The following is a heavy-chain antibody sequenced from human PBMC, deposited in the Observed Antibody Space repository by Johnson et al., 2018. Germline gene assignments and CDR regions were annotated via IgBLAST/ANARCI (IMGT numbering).Heavy chain of an antibody. CDR3: AKGRPQVHFLWWFVMPFDS. CDR2: TSYDGSTT. J-gene: IGHJ4*02. D-gene: IGHD2-21*01. V-gene: IGHV3-30*18. CDR1: GFIFSLFG. Sequence: QVQLVQSGGGVVQPGGSVRLSCTASGFIFSLFGMHWVRQAPGKGLEWLAVTSYDGSTTYYADAVRGRSTVHIDNANRTLYLQMNSLKVEDTAIYYWAKGRPQVHFLWWFVMPFDSRGQGTLVTVSS.